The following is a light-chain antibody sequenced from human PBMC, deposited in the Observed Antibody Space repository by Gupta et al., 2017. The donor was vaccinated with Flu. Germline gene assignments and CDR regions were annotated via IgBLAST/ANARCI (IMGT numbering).Light chain of an antibody. J-gene: IGLJ2*01. CDR1: SSNIVNDF. CDR3: GTWDASLAGGV. Sequence: QSVLTQPPSVSAAPGQKVTISCSGSSSNIVNDFVSWYQQFPGTAPKLLIYENTKRPSGIPDRFSGSKSGTSATLGITGLQTGDEAEYFCGTWDASLAGGVFGGGTKLTVL. CDR2: ENT. V-gene: IGLV1-51*01.